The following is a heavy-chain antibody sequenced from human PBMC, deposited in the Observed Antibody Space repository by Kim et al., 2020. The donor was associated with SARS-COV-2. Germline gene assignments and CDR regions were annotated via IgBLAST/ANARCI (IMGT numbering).Heavy chain of an antibody. V-gene: IGHV3-23*01. Sequence: GGSLRLSCAASGFTFSSYAMSWVRQAPGKGLEWVSAISGSGGSTYYADSVKGRFTISRDNSKNTLYLQMNSLRAEDTAVYYCAKDGYCGGDCYPIPDYWGQGTLLTVSS. D-gene: IGHD2-21*02. J-gene: IGHJ4*02. CDR3: AKDGYCGGDCYPIPDY. CDR1: GFTFSSYA. CDR2: ISGSGGST.